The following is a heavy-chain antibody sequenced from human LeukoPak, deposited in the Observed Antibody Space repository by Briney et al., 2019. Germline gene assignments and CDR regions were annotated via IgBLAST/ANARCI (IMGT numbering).Heavy chain of an antibody. V-gene: IGHV4-59*01. CDR1: VGSISSYY. J-gene: IGHJ5*02. Sequence: PSETLSLTCTVSVGSISSYYWSWIRQPPGKGREWIGYIYYSGSTNYNPSLKSRVTISVDTSKNQFSLKLSSVTAADTAVYYCAREVVVAATTHNWFDPWGQGTLVTVSS. D-gene: IGHD2-15*01. CDR3: AREVVVAATTHNWFDP. CDR2: IYYSGST.